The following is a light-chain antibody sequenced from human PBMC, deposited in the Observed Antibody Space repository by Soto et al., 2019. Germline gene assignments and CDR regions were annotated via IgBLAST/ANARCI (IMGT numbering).Light chain of an antibody. Sequence: EIVLTQSPATLSLSPGERASLSCRASQSISSYLACYQQKPGQAPRLLIYGASNRATGIPAKFSGSGSGTDFTLTISSLEPEDFAVYYCQQRSDWSFGQGTKLEIK. CDR3: QQRSDWS. CDR1: QSISSY. J-gene: IGKJ2*01. CDR2: GAS. V-gene: IGKV3-11*01.